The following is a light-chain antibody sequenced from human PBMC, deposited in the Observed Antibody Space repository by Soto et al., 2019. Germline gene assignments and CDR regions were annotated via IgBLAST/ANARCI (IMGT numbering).Light chain of an antibody. Sequence: DIQMTQSPSTLSGSVGDRVTITCLASQTISSWLAWYQQKPGKAPKLLIYKASTLESGVPSRFSGGGIGTEFSLSISSLQPDDFATYYCQQYSTYPYIFGQGTKVDIK. CDR2: KAS. CDR3: QQYSTYPYI. V-gene: IGKV1-5*03. CDR1: QTISSW. J-gene: IGKJ2*01.